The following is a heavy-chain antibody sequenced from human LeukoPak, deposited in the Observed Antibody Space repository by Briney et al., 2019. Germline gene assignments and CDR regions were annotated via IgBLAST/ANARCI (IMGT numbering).Heavy chain of an antibody. CDR2: ISSSGNTI. J-gene: IGHJ3*02. V-gene: IGHV3-11*01. CDR1: GFTVTDYY. CDR3: ARESGTYSYGTFDI. Sequence: GGSLRLSCAASGFTVTDYYMTWIRQAPGKGLVWVSYISSSGNTIYYGDFVKGRFTISRDNAKNSLVLQMNSLRAEDTAVYYCARESGTYSYGTFDIWGQGTMVTVSS. D-gene: IGHD1-26*01.